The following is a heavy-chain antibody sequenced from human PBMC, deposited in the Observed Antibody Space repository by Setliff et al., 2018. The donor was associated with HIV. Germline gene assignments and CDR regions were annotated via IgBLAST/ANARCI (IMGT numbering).Heavy chain of an antibody. CDR3: AKVRPRQLVSAKPPYFFDY. Sequence: GGSLRLSCAASGFTFSTYAMGWVRQAPGKGLEWVSSICGSGSSTYYIDSVKGRFTISRDNSRNTLYLQMNGLRAEDTALYYCAKVRPRQLVSAKPPYFFDYWGQGTLVTVSS. V-gene: IGHV3-23*01. CDR1: GFTFSTYA. D-gene: IGHD6-13*01. CDR2: ICGSGSST. J-gene: IGHJ4*02.